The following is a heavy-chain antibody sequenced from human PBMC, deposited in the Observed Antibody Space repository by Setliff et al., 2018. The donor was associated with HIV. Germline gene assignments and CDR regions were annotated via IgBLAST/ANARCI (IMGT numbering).Heavy chain of an antibody. V-gene: IGHV4-59*08. J-gene: IGHJ5*02. CDR2: IYFTGSS. CDR3: ARGQYCGGGSCYSPSYNWFDP. D-gene: IGHD2-15*01. CDR1: GGSISTYY. Sequence: SETLSLTCTVSGGSISTYYWSWIRQPPGKGLEWIGSIYFTGSSGNNPSLKSRVTMSLDTSKNEFSLKLSSVTAADTAVYYCARGQYCGGGSCYSPSYNWFDPWGQGTLVTVSS.